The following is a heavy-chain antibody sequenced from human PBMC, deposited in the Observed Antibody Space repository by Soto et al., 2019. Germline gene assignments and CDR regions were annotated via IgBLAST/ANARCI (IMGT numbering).Heavy chain of an antibody. CDR3: ARSPPPKWDNWNQHFGDYYYYYMDV. CDR2: TYYRSKWYN. J-gene: IGHJ6*03. Sequence: SPTLSLTCAISGDSVSSNSAAWNWIRQSPSRGLEWLGRTYYRSKWYNDYAVSVKSRITINPDTSKNQFSLQLNSVTPEDTAVYYCARSPPPKWDNWNQHFGDYYYYYMDVWGKGTTVTVSS. V-gene: IGHV6-1*01. CDR1: GDSVSSNSAA. D-gene: IGHD1-20*01.